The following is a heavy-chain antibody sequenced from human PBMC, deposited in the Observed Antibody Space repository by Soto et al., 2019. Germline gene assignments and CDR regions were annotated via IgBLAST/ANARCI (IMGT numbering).Heavy chain of an antibody. Sequence: QVQLVQSGAEVKKPGSSVKVSCKASGGTFSSYTISWVRQAPGQGLEWMGRIIPILGIANYAQKYQGRVTITADKSTSTAYLELSSLSSEETAVYYCASGGEYRSGWYRFDYWGQGTLVTVSS. J-gene: IGHJ4*02. D-gene: IGHD6-19*01. CDR3: ASGGEYRSGWYRFDY. V-gene: IGHV1-69*02. CDR2: IIPILGIA. CDR1: GGTFSSYT.